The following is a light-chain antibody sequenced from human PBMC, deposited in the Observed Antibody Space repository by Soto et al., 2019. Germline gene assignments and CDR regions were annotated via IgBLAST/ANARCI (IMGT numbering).Light chain of an antibody. CDR2: TGS. CDR3: PQAASFPIT. J-gene: IGKJ5*01. V-gene: IGKV1-12*01. Sequence: DIQMTQSASAGSASVGGRVTITSRARQCIKNWLAWYQQKPGKAPNLLTYTGSSLQSGVPSRFSGSGSGTDFTLTINSLQPEDFAPYYCPQAASFPITFGQGTRL. CDR1: QCIKNW.